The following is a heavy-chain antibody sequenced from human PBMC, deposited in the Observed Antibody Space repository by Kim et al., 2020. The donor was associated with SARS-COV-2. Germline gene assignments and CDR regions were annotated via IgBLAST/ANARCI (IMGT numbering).Heavy chain of an antibody. V-gene: IGHV4-39*01. CDR3: ARHFRSTSSRSGYMDV. CDR1: GGSISSSSYY. J-gene: IGHJ6*03. CDR2: IYYSGST. Sequence: SETLSLTCTVSGGSISSSSYYWGWIRQPPGKGLEWIGSIYYSGSTYYNPSLKSRVTISVDTSKNQFSLKLSSVTAADTAVYYCARHFRSTSSRSGYMDVWGRGTTVTV. D-gene: IGHD2-2*01.